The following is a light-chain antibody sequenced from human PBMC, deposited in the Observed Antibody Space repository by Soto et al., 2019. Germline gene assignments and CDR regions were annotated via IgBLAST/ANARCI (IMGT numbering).Light chain of an antibody. CDR3: QQSYGTPLT. V-gene: IGKV1-39*01. Sequence: DMEMTQSPSSLSAFVGDRVTITCRASQSISNYLNWYQHKPGKVPKLLIYAASSLQSGVPTRLSGSGSVTDLTLTINSLQPEDFATYYCQQSYGTPLTFGGGTKIEIK. CDR1: QSISNY. CDR2: AAS. J-gene: IGKJ4*01.